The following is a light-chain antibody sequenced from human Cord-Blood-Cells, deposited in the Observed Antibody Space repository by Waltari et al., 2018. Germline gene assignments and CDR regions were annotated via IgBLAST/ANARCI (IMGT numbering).Light chain of an antibody. J-gene: IGLJ3*02. CDR3: CSYAGSSTWV. CDR2: EGS. CDR1: ISDVGSYNL. Sequence: QSALTQPASVSGSPGQSITISCTGTISDVGSYNLVSWYQQPPGKAPKLMIYEGSKRPSGVSNRFSGSKSGNHASLTISGLQAEDEADYYCCSYAGSSTWVFGGGTKLTV. V-gene: IGLV2-23*01.